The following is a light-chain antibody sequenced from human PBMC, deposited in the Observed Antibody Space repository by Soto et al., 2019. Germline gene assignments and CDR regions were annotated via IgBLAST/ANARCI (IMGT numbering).Light chain of an antibody. CDR3: PQYGSSPPWT. J-gene: IGKJ1*01. Sequence: EIVLTQSPGTLSLSPGERATLSCRASQSVSSSYLAWYQQKPGQAPRLLIYGASSRATGIPDRFSGSGSGTYFTLTISRLEPEDVAVYYCPQYGSSPPWTFGQGTKVDIK. CDR2: GAS. V-gene: IGKV3-20*01. CDR1: QSVSSSY.